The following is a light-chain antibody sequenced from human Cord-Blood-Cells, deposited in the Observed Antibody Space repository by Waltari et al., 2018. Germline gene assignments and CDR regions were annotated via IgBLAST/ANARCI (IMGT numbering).Light chain of an antibody. CDR2: EGS. CDR3: CSYAGSSTWV. CDR1: SSAVGSYNL. J-gene: IGLJ3*02. Sequence: QSALTQPASVSGSPGQSITISCTGTSSAVGSYNLVSWYPQHPGKPPKLMIYEGSKRPSGVSNRFSGSKSGNTASLTISGLQAEDEADYYCCSYAGSSTWVFGGGTKLTVL. V-gene: IGLV2-23*01.